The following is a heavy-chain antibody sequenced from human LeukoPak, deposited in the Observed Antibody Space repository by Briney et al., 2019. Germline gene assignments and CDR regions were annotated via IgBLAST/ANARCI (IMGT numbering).Heavy chain of an antibody. Sequence: ASVKVSCKASGGTFKNYAISWVRQVPGQGLEWMGWINPNSGGTNYAQKFQGRVTMTRDTSISTAYMELSRLRSDDTAVYYCAREAMPQGFDYWGQGTLVTVSS. CDR1: GGTFKNYA. CDR3: AREAMPQGFDY. J-gene: IGHJ4*02. CDR2: INPNSGGT. V-gene: IGHV1-2*02. D-gene: IGHD2-2*01.